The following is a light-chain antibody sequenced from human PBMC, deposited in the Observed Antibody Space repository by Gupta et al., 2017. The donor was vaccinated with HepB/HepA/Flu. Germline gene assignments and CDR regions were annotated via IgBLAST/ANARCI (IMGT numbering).Light chain of an antibody. CDR1: QTISTW. CDR3: QQYHTYPLT. CDR2: KTA. Sequence: EIQMTQSPSTLSASIGDRVTISCRANQTISTWLAWYQQKPRKAPNLLIYKTAVLQTRVPSRFSGSGSETEFTLTISSLQPDDFAIYYCQQYHTYPLTFGQGTRVDIK. V-gene: IGKV1-5*03. J-gene: IGKJ1*01.